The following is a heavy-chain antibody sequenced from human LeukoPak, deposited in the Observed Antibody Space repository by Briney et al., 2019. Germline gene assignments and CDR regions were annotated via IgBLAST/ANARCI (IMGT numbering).Heavy chain of an antibody. CDR2: IIPIFGTA. V-gene: IGHV1-69*13. D-gene: IGHD3-3*01. CDR1: GGTFSSYA. Sequence: SVKVSCKASGGTFSSYAISWVRQAPGQGLEWVGGIIPIFGTANYAQKFQGRVTITADESTSTAYMELSGLRSEDTAVYYCARDNRMTIFGVALAWFDPWGQGTLVTVSS. CDR3: ARDNRMTIFGVALAWFDP. J-gene: IGHJ5*02.